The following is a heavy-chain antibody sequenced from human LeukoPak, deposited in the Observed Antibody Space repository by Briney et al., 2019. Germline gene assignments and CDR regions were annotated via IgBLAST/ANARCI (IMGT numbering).Heavy chain of an antibody. Sequence: SETLSLTCTVSGDSISSSSYYWGWIRQPPGKGLEWIGSIYYSGSTYYNPSLKSRVTISVDTSKNQFSLKLSSVTAADTAVYYCARLRRQADYFDYWGQGTLVTVSS. D-gene: IGHD6-25*01. CDR3: ARLRRQADYFDY. CDR1: GDSISSSSYY. CDR2: IYYSGST. V-gene: IGHV4-39*01. J-gene: IGHJ4*02.